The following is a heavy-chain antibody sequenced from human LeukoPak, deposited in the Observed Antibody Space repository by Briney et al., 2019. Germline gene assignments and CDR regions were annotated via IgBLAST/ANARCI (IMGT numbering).Heavy chain of an antibody. D-gene: IGHD1-1*01. CDR3: ARALENLAFDI. Sequence: PGGSLRLSCTASGFTVSSNHMTWVRQAPGKGLQWVSVTYSGGTTYYADSVKGRFTISRDSSTSTLWLQMNSLRAEDTAVYYCARALENLAFDIWGQGTMVTVSS. V-gene: IGHV3-66*01. CDR2: TYSGGTT. CDR1: GFTVSSNH. J-gene: IGHJ3*02.